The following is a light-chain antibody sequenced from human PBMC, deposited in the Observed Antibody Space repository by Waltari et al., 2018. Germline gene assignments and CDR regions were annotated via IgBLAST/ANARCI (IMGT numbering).Light chain of an antibody. CDR2: AAS. V-gene: IGKV1-27*01. CDR1: QTINSD. Sequence: DIQMTQSPSSLSASVGDRVTVTCRASQTINSDLTWYQQKPGKVPKLLIYAASSLQSGVSSRFSGSGSGTEFTLTISSLQPEDVATYYCQQDYTAPYSFGQGTKVEIK. CDR3: QQDYTAPYS. J-gene: IGKJ2*03.